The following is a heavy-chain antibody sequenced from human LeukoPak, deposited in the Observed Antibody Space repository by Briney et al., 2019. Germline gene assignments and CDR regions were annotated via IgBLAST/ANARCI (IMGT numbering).Heavy chain of an antibody. CDR3: AKELGFSPGEYYYMDV. CDR1: GFTFSSYG. CDR2: IWYDGGNK. Sequence: PGGSLRLSCAASGFTFSSYGMHWVRQAPGKGLEWVALIWYDGGNKYYADSVKGRFTISRDNSKNTLYLQMNSLRAEDTAVYYCAKELGFSPGEYYYMDVWGKGTTVTVSS. J-gene: IGHJ6*03. D-gene: IGHD2-21*01. V-gene: IGHV3-33*06.